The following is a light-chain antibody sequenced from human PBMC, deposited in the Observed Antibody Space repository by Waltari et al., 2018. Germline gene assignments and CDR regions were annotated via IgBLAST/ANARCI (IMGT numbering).Light chain of an antibody. J-gene: IGLJ2*01. V-gene: IGLV1-40*01. Sequence: QSVLTQPPSVSGAPGQRVTISCTGRSTTIGAGHAVPWDQDFPGAAPKLPIYGNNNRPSGVPDRFSGSKSGTSASLAITGLQAEDEAHYYCQSFDTSLSGGVVFGGGTKVTVL. CDR3: QSFDTSLSGGVV. CDR1: STTIGAGHA. CDR2: GNN.